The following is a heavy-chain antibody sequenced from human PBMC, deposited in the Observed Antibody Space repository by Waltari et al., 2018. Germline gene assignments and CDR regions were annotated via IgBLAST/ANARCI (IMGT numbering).Heavy chain of an antibody. J-gene: IGHJ4*02. D-gene: IGHD6-19*01. CDR3: ARDTIAVGYFDL. V-gene: IGHV4-59*01. CDR1: GGSINTYY. CDR2: MFYNGSP. Sequence: QVQLQESGPGLVKPSETLSLTCTVSGGSINTYYWTWLRQPPGRGLEWIGYMFYNGSPNYNPSLKSRVTISIDTSKNQVSLNLSSVTAADTAIYYCARDTIAVGYFDLWGQGTLVTVSS.